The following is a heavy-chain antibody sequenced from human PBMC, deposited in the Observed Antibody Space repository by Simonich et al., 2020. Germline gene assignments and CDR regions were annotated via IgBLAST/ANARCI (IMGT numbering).Heavy chain of an antibody. D-gene: IGHD3-3*01. CDR3: ARKRFLEWFFDY. V-gene: IGHV3-21*01. Sequence: EVQLVESGGGLVKPGGSLRLSCAASGFTFSSYSMNWVRQAPGKGLEWVSSNSRSSSYIYNADSVKGRFTISRDNAKNSLYLQMNSLRAEDTAVYYCARKRFLEWFFDYWGQGTLVTVSS. J-gene: IGHJ4*02. CDR1: GFTFSSYS. CDR2: NSRSSSYI.